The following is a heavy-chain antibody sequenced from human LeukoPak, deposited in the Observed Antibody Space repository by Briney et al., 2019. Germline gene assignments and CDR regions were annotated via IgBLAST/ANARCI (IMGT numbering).Heavy chain of an antibody. CDR1: GFTFSDYY. CDR2: ISSSGSTI. CDR3: ARVGDYGALPPGVCYFDY. D-gene: IGHD4-17*01. Sequence: GGSLRLSCAASGFTFSDYYMSWIRQAPGKGLEWVSYISSSGSTIYYADSVKGRFTISRDNAKNSLYLQMNSLRAEDTAVYYCARVGDYGALPPGVCYFDYWGQGTLVTVSS. V-gene: IGHV3-11*01. J-gene: IGHJ4*02.